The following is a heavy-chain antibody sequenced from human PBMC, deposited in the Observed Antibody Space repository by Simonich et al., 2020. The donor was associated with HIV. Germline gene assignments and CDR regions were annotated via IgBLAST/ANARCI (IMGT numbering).Heavy chain of an antibody. V-gene: IGHV3-23*01. CDR3: AKAYGNYYYYGMDV. J-gene: IGHJ6*02. CDR2: ISGSGGST. D-gene: IGHD3-10*01. CDR1: GFTFSSYA. Sequence: EVQLLESGGGLVQPGGSLRLSCAASGFTFSSYAMSWVRQAPGKGLEWVSAISGSGGSTYYADSGKGRFTISRDNSKNTLYLQMNSLRAEDTAVYYCAKAYGNYYYYGMDVWGQGTTVTVSS.